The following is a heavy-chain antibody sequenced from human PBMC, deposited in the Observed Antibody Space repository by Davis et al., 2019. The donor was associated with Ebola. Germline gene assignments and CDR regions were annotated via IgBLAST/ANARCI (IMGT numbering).Heavy chain of an antibody. J-gene: IGHJ6*02. V-gene: IGHV3-21*04. D-gene: IGHD6-13*01. Sequence: PGGSLRLSCAASGFTFSSYSMNWVRQAPGKGLEWVSSISSSSSYIYYADSVKGRFTISRDNSKNTLYLQMNSLRAEDTAVYYCAKDSVGITVADYYYYGMDVWGQGTTVTVSS. CDR3: AKDSVGITVADYYYYGMDV. CDR2: ISSSSSYI. CDR1: GFTFSSYS.